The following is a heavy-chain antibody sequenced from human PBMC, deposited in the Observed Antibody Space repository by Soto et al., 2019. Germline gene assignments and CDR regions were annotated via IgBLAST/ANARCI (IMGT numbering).Heavy chain of an antibody. CDR1: GYTFTTYG. Sequence: ASVKVSCKTSGYTFTTYGISWVRQAPGQGLEWVGWISAYSGKTHYAQKFQGKVTMTTDTSTNTAYLELRSLRSDDTAVYYCARDPYLGDHQYWGQGTLVTAPQ. D-gene: IGHD3-16*01. J-gene: IGHJ4*02. CDR3: ARDPYLGDHQY. CDR2: ISAYSGKT. V-gene: IGHV1-18*01.